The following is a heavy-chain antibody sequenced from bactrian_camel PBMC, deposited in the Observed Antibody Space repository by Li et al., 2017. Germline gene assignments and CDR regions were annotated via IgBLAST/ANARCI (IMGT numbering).Heavy chain of an antibody. CDR3: AADRPPLWSSGSLFERGFDY. CDR1: KYTVRSGC. J-gene: IGHJ4*01. CDR2: FGRDGST. D-gene: IGHD2*01. Sequence: VQLVESGGGSVQPGGSLRLSCVATKYTVRSGCMGWFRQTKGEEREGVAAFGRDGSTSYAGSVKGRFTISKENNKNTLYLQMNSLKPEDTAMYYCAADRPPLWSSGSLFERGFDYWGQGTQVTVS. V-gene: IGHV3S44*01.